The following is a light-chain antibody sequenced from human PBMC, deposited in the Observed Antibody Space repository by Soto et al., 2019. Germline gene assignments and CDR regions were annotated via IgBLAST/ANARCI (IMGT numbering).Light chain of an antibody. CDR3: SSYAGSNNLV. V-gene: IGLV2-8*01. CDR2: DVS. Sequence: QSALTQPPSASGSPGQSVTMSCTGTSSDGGLYNYVSWYQQHPDKARKLMIYDVSQRPSGVPDRLSGSKSGNTASPTVSGLHAEQEAEYYCSSYAGSNNLVFAGGTKLTV. CDR1: SSDGGLYNY. J-gene: IGLJ2*01.